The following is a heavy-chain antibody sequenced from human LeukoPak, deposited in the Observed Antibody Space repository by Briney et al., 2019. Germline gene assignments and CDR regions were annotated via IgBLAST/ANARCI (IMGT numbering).Heavy chain of an antibody. CDR3: AGGGGGPAPYY. V-gene: IGHV4-59*01. CDR2: IYYSGST. Sequence: SEILSLTCTVSGGSISSYYRSWIRQPPGKGLEWNGYIYYSGSTNYNPSLKSRVTISVDTSKNQFSLKLSSVTAADTAVYYCAGGGGGPAPYYWGQGTLVTVSS. J-gene: IGHJ4*02. D-gene: IGHD2-2*01. CDR1: GGSISSYY.